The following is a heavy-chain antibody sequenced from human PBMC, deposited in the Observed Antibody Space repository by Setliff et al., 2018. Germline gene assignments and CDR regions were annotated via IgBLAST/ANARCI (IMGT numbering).Heavy chain of an antibody. CDR3: RFCSGYYKNDY. D-gene: IGHD3-3*01. CDR2: INHSGST. CDR1: GASFSDYY. J-gene: IGHJ4*01. Sequence: PSETLSLTCTVYGASFSDYYWCWIRQPPGKGLEWIAEINHSGSTNSNPSLKSRVTISVHTSKNQFYLKLSSVTAADTAVYYCRFCSGYYKNDYWGQGTLVTVSS. V-gene: IGHV4-34*01.